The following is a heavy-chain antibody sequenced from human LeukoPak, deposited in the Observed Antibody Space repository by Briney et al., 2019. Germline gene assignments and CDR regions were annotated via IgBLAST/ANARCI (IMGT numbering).Heavy chain of an antibody. D-gene: IGHD3-10*01. CDR3: ANGDSYGELLFFY. CDR1: GFTFSSYA. CDR2: ISGSGGST. Sequence: GGSLRRSCAASGFTFSSYAMSWVRQAPGKGLEWVSAISGSGGSTYYADSVKGRFTISRDNSKNTLYLQMNSLRAEDTAVYYCANGDSYGELLFFYWGQGTLVTVSS. V-gene: IGHV3-23*01. J-gene: IGHJ4*02.